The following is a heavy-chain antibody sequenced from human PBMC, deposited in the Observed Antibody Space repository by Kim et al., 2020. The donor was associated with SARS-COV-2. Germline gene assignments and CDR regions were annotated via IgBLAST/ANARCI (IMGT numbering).Heavy chain of an antibody. Sequence: SETLSLTCTVSGGSISSYYWSWIRQPPGKGLEWIGYIYYSGSTNYNPSLKSRVTISVDTSKNQFSLKLSSVTAADTAVYYCARDPVVAAMPYYYGMDVWGQGTTVTVSS. CDR1: GGSISSYY. D-gene: IGHD2-15*01. CDR3: ARDPVVAAMPYYYGMDV. V-gene: IGHV4-59*01. CDR2: IYYSGST. J-gene: IGHJ6*02.